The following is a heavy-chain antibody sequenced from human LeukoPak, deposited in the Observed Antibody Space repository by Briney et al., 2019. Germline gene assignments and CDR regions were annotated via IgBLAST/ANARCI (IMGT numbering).Heavy chain of an antibody. D-gene: IGHD1-26*01. J-gene: IGHJ4*02. CDR3: ARGKGEGAFDY. CDR2: ISSSSSYI. CDR1: GFTFSSYS. Sequence: GGSLRLSCAASGFTFSSYSMNWVRQAPGEGLEWVSSISSSSSYIYYADSVKGRFTISRDNAKNSLYLQMNSLRAEDTAVYYCARGKGEGAFDYWGQGTLVTVSS. V-gene: IGHV3-21*01.